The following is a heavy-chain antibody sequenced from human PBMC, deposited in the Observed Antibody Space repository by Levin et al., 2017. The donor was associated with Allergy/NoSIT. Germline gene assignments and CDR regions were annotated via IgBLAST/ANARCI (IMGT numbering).Heavy chain of an antibody. V-gene: IGHV4-4*02. CDR3: ARGVEYCSSSSCYFSTLRLDP. CDR1: GGSITSSDW. D-gene: IGHD2-2*01. J-gene: IGHJ5*02. Sequence: SETLSLTCAVSGGSITSSDWWTWVRQSPGKALEWIGEIHHTGTTNYSPSIKSQVSISVDKSRNQFSLKLSSVTAADTAVYYFARGVEYCSSSSCYFSTLRLDPWGQGTLVTVSS. CDR2: IHHTGTT.